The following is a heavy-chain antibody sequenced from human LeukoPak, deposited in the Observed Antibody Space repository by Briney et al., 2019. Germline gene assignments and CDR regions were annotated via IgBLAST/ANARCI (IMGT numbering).Heavy chain of an antibody. V-gene: IGHV3-48*04. CDR2: ISSSSSTI. CDR3: ARGYSSGWEIGLEGSY. Sequence: GGSLRLSCAASGFTFSSYSMNWVRQAPGKGLEWVSYISSSSSTIYYADSVKGRFTISRDNAKNSLYLQMNSLRAEDTAVYYCARGYSSGWEIGLEGSYWGQGTLVTVSS. CDR1: GFTFSSYS. J-gene: IGHJ4*02. D-gene: IGHD6-19*01.